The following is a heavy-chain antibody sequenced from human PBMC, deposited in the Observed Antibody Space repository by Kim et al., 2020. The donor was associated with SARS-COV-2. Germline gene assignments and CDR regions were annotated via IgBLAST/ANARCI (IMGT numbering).Heavy chain of an antibody. Sequence: AQKFQGWVTMTRDTSISTAYMELSRLRSDDTAVYYCARDGTGITMHAFDIWGQGTMVTVSS. V-gene: IGHV1-2*04. CDR3: ARDGTGITMHAFDI. D-gene: IGHD3-10*01. J-gene: IGHJ3*02.